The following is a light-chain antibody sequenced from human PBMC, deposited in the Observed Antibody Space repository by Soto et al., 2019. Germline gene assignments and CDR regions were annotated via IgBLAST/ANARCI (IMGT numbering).Light chain of an antibody. CDR2: EVS. CDR3: SSYSSISTRV. V-gene: IGLV2-14*01. J-gene: IGLJ1*01. CDR1: SNNIGGYKY. Sequence: SALTQPASVSGSLGQSITISCTGASNNIGGYKYVSWYQQHPGKAPKLIIYEVSNRPSGISNRFSGSKSGNTASLSISGLQAEDEADYYCSSYSSISTRVFGTGTKVTV.